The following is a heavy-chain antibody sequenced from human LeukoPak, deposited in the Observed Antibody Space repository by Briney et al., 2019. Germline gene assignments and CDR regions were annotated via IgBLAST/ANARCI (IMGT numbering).Heavy chain of an antibody. CDR1: AYTFTNYT. J-gene: IGHJ4*02. Sequence: ASVKVSCKASAYTFTNYTNSRVRHAPGQGLELMGWISTYTGNTNYAHNLQGRVTMTRDTPTSTAYMDLRGLRSDDTVVYYCARGYDYGVYVGDFEYWGQGILVTVSS. CDR3: ARGYDYGVYVGDFEY. CDR2: ISTYTGNT. V-gene: IGHV1-18*01. D-gene: IGHD4-17*01.